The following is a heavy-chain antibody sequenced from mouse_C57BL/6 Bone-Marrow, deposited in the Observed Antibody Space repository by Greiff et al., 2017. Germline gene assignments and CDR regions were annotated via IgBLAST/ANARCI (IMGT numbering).Heavy chain of an antibody. Sequence: VKLMEPGAELVRPGTSVKVSCKASGYAFTNYLIEWVKQRPGQGLEWIGVINPGSGGTNYNEKFKGKATLTADKSSSTAYLQLSSLTSEDSAVYFCARWVYYYGSRYFDVWGTGTTVTVSS. D-gene: IGHD1-1*01. CDR2: INPGSGGT. V-gene: IGHV1-54*01. J-gene: IGHJ1*03. CDR1: GYAFTNYL. CDR3: ARWVYYYGSRYFDV.